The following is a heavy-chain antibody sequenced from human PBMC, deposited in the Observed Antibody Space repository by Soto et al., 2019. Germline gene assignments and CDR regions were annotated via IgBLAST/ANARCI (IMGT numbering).Heavy chain of an antibody. CDR2: INSDGSTT. V-gene: IGHV3-74*01. CDR1: GFTLRSYW. Sequence: EVQLVESGGGLVQPGGSLRLSCGASGFTLRSYWMHWVRQAPGKGLVWVSNINSDGSTTNYADSVKGRFTISRDNAKNTPYLQMNSLRADDTAVYFCATLFRSGSSLDHWGQGILVTVSS. CDR3: ATLFRSGSSLDH. J-gene: IGHJ4*02. D-gene: IGHD3-10*01.